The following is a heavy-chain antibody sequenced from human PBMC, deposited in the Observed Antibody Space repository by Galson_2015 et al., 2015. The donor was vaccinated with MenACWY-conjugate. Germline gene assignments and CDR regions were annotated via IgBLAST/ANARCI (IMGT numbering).Heavy chain of an antibody. CDR1: GFPLSSYD. J-gene: IGHJ2*01. CDR2: IGTSGDT. Sequence: SLRLSCAASGFPLSSYDMHWVRQPTGKGLEWVSGIGTSGDTYYPGSVKGRFTISRENARNSLYLQINSLRAGDTAVYYCARGRYCSGGSCYSLWYFDLWGRGTLVTVSS. CDR3: ARGRYCSGGSCYSLWYFDL. D-gene: IGHD2-15*01. V-gene: IGHV3-13*04.